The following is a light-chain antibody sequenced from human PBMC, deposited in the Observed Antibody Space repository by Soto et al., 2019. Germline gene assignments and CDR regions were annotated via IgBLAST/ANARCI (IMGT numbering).Light chain of an antibody. J-gene: IGKJ5*01. CDR2: DTT. V-gene: IGKV3-15*01. CDR1: QTVSSN. Sequence: EIVMTQSPATLSVSPGERATLSCRASQTVSSNLAWYQQKPGQAPRLLIFDTTTRATGIPDRFSGSGSGTEFTLSISSLQSEDFAVYYCQQYNNWPPITFGQGTRLEIK. CDR3: QQYNNWPPIT.